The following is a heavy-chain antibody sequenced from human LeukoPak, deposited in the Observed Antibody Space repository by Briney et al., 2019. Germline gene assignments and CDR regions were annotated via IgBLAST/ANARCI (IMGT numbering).Heavy chain of an antibody. CDR3: ARVTLLVFDD. Sequence: PSETLSLTCTVSGGSISSYYWSWIRQPPGKGLEWIGYIYYSGSTNYNPSLKSRVTISVDTSKNQFSLKLSSATAADTAVYYCARVTLLVFDDWGQGTLVTVS. V-gene: IGHV4-59*01. CDR1: GGSISSYY. D-gene: IGHD2-8*02. CDR2: IYYSGST. J-gene: IGHJ4*02.